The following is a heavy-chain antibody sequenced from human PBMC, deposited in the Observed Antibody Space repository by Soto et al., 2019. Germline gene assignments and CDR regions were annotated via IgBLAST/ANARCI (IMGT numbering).Heavy chain of an antibody. D-gene: IGHD2-8*01. CDR3: AADATAWQQMVPSDY. CDR2: IAVGSGYT. V-gene: IGHV1-58*01. J-gene: IGHJ4*02. CDR1: GFTFTSSA. Sequence: SVKVSCKASGFTFTSSAFQWVRQARGQRLEWIGWIAVGSGYTNYARRFQDRVTLTRDMSTATTYMELSRLTPEDTAIYYCAADATAWQQMVPSDYWGQGTLVTVSS.